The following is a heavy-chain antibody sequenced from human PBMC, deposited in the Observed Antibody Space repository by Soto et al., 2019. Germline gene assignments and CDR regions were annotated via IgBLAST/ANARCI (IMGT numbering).Heavy chain of an antibody. CDR2: IYYSGST. CDR3: ARARMKQLVVGYYYYGMDV. V-gene: IGHV4-59*01. Sequence: SETLSLTCTVSGGSISSYYWSWIRQPPGKGLEWIGYIYYSGSTNYNPSLKSRVTISVDTSKNQFSLKLSSVTAADTAVYYCARARMKQLVVGYYYYGMDVWGQGTTVTVSS. J-gene: IGHJ6*02. D-gene: IGHD6-6*01. CDR1: GGSISSYY.